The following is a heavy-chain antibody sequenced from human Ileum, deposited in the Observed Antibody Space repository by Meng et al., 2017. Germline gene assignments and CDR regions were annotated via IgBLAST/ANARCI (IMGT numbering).Heavy chain of an antibody. D-gene: IGHD2-2*01. CDR1: GGSISSSSW. CDR3: ARVVGGPASMSGWFDP. CDR2: IYHSGSR. Sequence: DAAPGVEAASGPLSLQGCVAGGSISSSSWWTWGRQAPGGGLEWFREIYHSGSRNYNPSLKSRVTISVDKSQNQFALKLNSVTAADTAVYYCARVVGGPASMSGWFDPWGQGTLVTVSS. J-gene: IGHJ5*01. V-gene: IGHV4-4*02.